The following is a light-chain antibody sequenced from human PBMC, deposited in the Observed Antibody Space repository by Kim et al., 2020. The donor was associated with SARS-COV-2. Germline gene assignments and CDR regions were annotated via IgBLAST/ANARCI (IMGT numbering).Light chain of an antibody. CDR3: QQDNSIPIT. CDR1: QDISNY. CDR2: DAS. Sequence: IQMTQSPPSLPASIGDRVTITCQASQDISNYFNWYQQKPGVAPRALIFDASNLATGVPSRFSGSGSGTNFTLRITSLQPEDIATYECQQDNSIPITFGQGTRLEIK. J-gene: IGKJ5*01. V-gene: IGKV1-33*01.